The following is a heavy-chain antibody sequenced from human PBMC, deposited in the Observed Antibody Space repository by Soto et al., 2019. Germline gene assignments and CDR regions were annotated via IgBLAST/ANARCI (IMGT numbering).Heavy chain of an antibody. Sequence: GESLKISCEASGYSFTTFWVGWVRQTPGKGLEWMGIIWPDDSDTRYSPSFQGQVTISADKSINTAYLQWSSLKASDTAMYYCVRHVNGYNPLDHWRQGTLVTVSS. CDR2: IWPDDSDT. CDR1: GYSFTTFW. J-gene: IGHJ4*02. D-gene: IGHD5-12*01. CDR3: VRHVNGYNPLDH. V-gene: IGHV5-51*01.